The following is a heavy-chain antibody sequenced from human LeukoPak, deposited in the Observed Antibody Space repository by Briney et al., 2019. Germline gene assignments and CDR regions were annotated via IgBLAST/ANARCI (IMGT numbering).Heavy chain of an antibody. D-gene: IGHD6-19*01. Sequence: QAGRSLRLSCAASGFTFSSYAMHWVRQAPGKGLEWVAVISYDGSNKYYADSVKGRFTISRDNSKNTLYLQMNSLRAEDTAVYYCAKPAISSRGWYYDYWGQGTLVTVSS. CDR1: GFTFSSYA. J-gene: IGHJ4*02. CDR3: AKPAISSRGWYYDY. V-gene: IGHV3-30*04. CDR2: ISYDGSNK.